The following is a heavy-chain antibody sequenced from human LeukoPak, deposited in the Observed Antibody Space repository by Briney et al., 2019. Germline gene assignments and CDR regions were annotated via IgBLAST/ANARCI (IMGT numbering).Heavy chain of an antibody. CDR2: INTNTGNP. D-gene: IGHD3-10*01. CDR1: GYTFTSYA. CDR3: ARDGPLLLWFGEFNYGMDV. Sequence: ASVKVSCKASGYTFTSYAMNWVRQAPGQGLEWMGWINTNTGNPTYAQGFTGRSVFSLDTSVSTAYLQISSLKAEDTAVYYCARDGPLLLWFGEFNYGMDVWGQGTTVTVSS. J-gene: IGHJ6*02. V-gene: IGHV7-4-1*02.